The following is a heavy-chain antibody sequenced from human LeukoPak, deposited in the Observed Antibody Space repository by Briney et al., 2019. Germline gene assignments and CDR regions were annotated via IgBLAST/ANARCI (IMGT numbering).Heavy chain of an antibody. Sequence: QPGGSLRLSCSASEFTFRSYAMHWVRQAPGKGLEYVSAINDNGRSTYYADSVKGRFTISRDNSKDTLYLQMSSLRAEDTAVYYCVKGQWGTPYDMDVWGEGTRVTVSS. D-gene: IGHD3-16*01. CDR1: EFTFRSYA. J-gene: IGHJ6*04. CDR2: INDNGRST. V-gene: IGHV3-64D*06. CDR3: VKGQWGTPYDMDV.